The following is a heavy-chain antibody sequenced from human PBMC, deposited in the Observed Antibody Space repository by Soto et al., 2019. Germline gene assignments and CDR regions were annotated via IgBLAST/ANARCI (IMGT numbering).Heavy chain of an antibody. J-gene: IGHJ4*02. V-gene: IGHV3-30*18. CDR3: AKDGVTTFDY. D-gene: IGHD4-17*01. CDR2: ISYDGSNK. Sequence: GGSLRLSCAASGFTFSSYGMHWVRQAPGKGLEWVAVISYDGSNKYYADSVKGRFTISRDNSKNTLYLQMNSLRAEDTAVYYCAKDGVTTFDYWGQGTLVTVSS. CDR1: GFTFSSYG.